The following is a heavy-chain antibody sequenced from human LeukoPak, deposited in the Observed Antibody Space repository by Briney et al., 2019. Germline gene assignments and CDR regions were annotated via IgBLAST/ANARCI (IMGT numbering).Heavy chain of an antibody. V-gene: IGHV1-2*02. CDR1: GFTFTAYY. Sequence: RRASVKVSCKASGFTFTAYYINWVRQAPGQGLEWMGWINPNSGVTNSAQKFQGRVTMTRDTSISTAYMELSRLRSDDTAVYYCARDIEGIAAAVQVYWGQGTLVTVSS. CDR2: INPNSGVT. J-gene: IGHJ4*02. D-gene: IGHD6-13*01. CDR3: ARDIEGIAAAVQVY.